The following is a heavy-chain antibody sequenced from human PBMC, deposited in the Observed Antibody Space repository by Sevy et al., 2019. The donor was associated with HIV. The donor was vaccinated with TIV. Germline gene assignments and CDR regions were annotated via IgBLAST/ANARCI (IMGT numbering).Heavy chain of an antibody. Sequence: GGSLRLSCAASGFTFSSYSMNWVRQAPGKGLEWVSSISSSSSYIYYADSVKGRFTISRDNAKNSLYLKMNSLRAEDTDVYYCARGEGGYCSGGSCYSYSDYWGQGTLVTVSS. V-gene: IGHV3-21*01. D-gene: IGHD2-15*01. CDR2: ISSSSSYI. CDR3: ARGEGGYCSGGSCYSYSDY. J-gene: IGHJ4*02. CDR1: GFTFSSYS.